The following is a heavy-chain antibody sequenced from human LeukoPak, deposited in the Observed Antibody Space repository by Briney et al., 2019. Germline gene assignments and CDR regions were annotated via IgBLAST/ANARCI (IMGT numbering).Heavy chain of an antibody. CDR1: GGTLSSHA. CDR2: INTNTGNP. J-gene: IGHJ5*02. V-gene: IGHV7-4-1*02. CDR3: ARDGRSYYYGSGSYQGVANWFDP. D-gene: IGHD3-10*01. Sequence: GASVKVSCKASGGTLSSHAISWVRQAPGQGLEWMGWINTNTGNPTYAQGFTGRFVFSLDTSVSTAYLQISSLKAEDTAVYYCARDGRSYYYGSGSYQGVANWFDPWGQGTLVTVSS.